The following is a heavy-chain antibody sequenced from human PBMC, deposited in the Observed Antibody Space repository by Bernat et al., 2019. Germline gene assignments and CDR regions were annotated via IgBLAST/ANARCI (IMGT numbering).Heavy chain of an antibody. CDR2: ISYDGSNK. CDR1: GFTFSSYG. J-gene: IGHJ6*02. D-gene: IGHD5-24*01. V-gene: IGHV3-30*18. CDR3: AKDGYNGYGMDV. Sequence: VQLVESGGGVVQPGRSLRLSCAASGFTFSSYGMHWVRQAPGKGLEWVAVISYDGSNKYYADSVKCRFTISRDNSKNTLYLQMNSLRAEDTAVYYCAKDGYNGYGMDVWGQGTTVTVSS.